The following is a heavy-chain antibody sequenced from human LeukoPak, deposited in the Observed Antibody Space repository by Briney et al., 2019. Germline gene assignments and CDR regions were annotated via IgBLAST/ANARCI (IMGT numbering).Heavy chain of an antibody. V-gene: IGHV3-21*01. CDR2: ISSSSSYI. D-gene: IGHD2-8*01. Sequence: GSLRLSCAASGFTFSSYSMNWVRQAPGKGLEWVSSISSSSSYIYYADSVKGRFTISRDNAKNSLYLQMNSLRAEDTAVYYCARDQAGFMGRRLVYASSFDYWGQGTLVTVSS. J-gene: IGHJ4*02. CDR3: ARDQAGFMGRRLVYASSFDY. CDR1: GFTFSSYS.